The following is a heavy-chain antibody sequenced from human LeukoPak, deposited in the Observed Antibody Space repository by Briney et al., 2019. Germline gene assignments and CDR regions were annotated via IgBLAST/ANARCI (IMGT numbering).Heavy chain of an antibody. CDR2: IKHDLSAR. J-gene: IGHJ4*02. Sequence: NIKHDLSARYYVDSLNARFTISRDNAKNSLYLQMNSLRAEDTAVYYCARVASSGYYYFSDYWGQGTQVTVSS. D-gene: IGHD3-22*01. V-gene: IGHV3-7*01. CDR3: ARVASSGYYYFSDY.